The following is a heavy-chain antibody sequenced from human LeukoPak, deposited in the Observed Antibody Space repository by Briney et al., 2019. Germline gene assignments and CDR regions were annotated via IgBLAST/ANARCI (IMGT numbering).Heavy chain of an antibody. CDR1: GGSISSYY. CDR3: AREGEDCSGGSCYTSEYFQH. CDR2: IYYSGST. V-gene: IGHV4-59*01. Sequence: SETLSLTCTVSGGSISSYYWSWIRQPPGKGLEWIGYIYYSGSTNYNPSLKSRVTISVDTSKNQFSLKLSSVTAVDTAVYYCAREGEDCSGGSCYTSEYFQHWGQGTLVTVSS. D-gene: IGHD2-15*01. J-gene: IGHJ1*01.